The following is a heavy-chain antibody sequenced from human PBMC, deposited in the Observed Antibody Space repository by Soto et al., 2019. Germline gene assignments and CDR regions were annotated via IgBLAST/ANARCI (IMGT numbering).Heavy chain of an antibody. CDR2: INRDSTVI. D-gene: IGHD3-16*01. J-gene: IGHJ4*02. CDR3: LNGDYY. CDR1: GFSFSTHY. V-gene: IGHV3-48*01. Sequence: EEQLVESGGGLVQPGGSLRLSCAASGFSFSTHYMNWVRQTPGKGLEWVSSINRDSTVIKYADSVKGRFTISRDNARNSLSLPMNRLGAEDTAVYYCLNGDYYVGPGTLVTVSS.